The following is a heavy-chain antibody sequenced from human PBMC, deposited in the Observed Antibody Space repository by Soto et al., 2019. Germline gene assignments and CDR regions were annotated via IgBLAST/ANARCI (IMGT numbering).Heavy chain of an antibody. CDR3: AREAYSSPSPGPVGY. V-gene: IGHV3-21*01. CDR1: GFTFSSYS. D-gene: IGHD6-6*01. Sequence: GGSLRLSCAASGFTFSSYSMNWVRQAPGKGLEWVSSISSSSSYIYYADSVKGRFTISRDNAKNSLYLQMNSLIAEDTAVYYCAREAYSSPSPGPVGYWGQGTLVTVSS. CDR2: ISSSSSYI. J-gene: IGHJ4*02.